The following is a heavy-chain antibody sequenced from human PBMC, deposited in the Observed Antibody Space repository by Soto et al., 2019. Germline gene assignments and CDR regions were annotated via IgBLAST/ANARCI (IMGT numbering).Heavy chain of an antibody. Sequence: EVQLLESGGGLVQPGGSLKLSCAASGFTFSGYAMNWVRQAPGKGLEWVSGISGSGGNTYYADSVKGRFTISRDNSKNTLFLQMNSLRAEDTAVYYCAKDITTVAPRYFDYWGQGALVTVSS. CDR3: AKDITTVAPRYFDY. CDR1: GFTFSGYA. V-gene: IGHV3-23*01. J-gene: IGHJ4*02. D-gene: IGHD3-22*01. CDR2: ISGSGGNT.